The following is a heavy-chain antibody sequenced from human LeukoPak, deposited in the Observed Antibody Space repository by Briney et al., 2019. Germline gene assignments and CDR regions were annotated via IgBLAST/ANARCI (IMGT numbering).Heavy chain of an antibody. CDR3: ARYDSSGYYYFYFDY. CDR1: GYTFTGYY. Sequence: ASVKVSCKASGYTFTGYYMHWVRQAPGQGLEWMGWINPNSGGTNYAQKFQGRVTMTRDKSISTAYMELSRLRSDDTAVYYCARYDSSGYYYFYFDYWGQGTLVTVSS. CDR2: INPNSGGT. V-gene: IGHV1-2*02. J-gene: IGHJ4*02. D-gene: IGHD3-22*01.